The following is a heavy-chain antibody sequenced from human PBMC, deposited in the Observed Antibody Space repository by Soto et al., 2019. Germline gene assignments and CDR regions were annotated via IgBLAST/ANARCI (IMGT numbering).Heavy chain of an antibody. CDR1: GYSFTNYF. V-gene: IGHV1-18*01. CDR2: ISPYNGNT. CDR3: ARSAQQWMVPDLVY. J-gene: IGHJ4*02. D-gene: IGHD6-19*01. Sequence: QVQLVQSGAEVKEPGASVKVSCKASGYSFTNYFITWVRQAPGQGLELMGWISPYNGNTNYAPKLHGSIPMTTDPSTITAYMELRTLTSDDTAVYYCARSAQQWMVPDLVYWGQGTLVTVSS.